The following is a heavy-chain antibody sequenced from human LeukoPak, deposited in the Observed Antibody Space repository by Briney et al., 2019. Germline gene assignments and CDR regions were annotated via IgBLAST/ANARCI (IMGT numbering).Heavy chain of an antibody. CDR2: SIPIFGTA. CDR3: ARAHRQLERLGRYYFDY. Sequence: SVKVSCKASGSTFSNHAVSWVRQAPGQGLEWKGGSIPIFGTANYAQKFQGRVTITADESTSTAYMELSSLRSEDTAVYYCARAHRQLERLGRYYFDYWGQGTLVTVSS. CDR1: GSTFSNHA. D-gene: IGHD1-1*01. J-gene: IGHJ4*02. V-gene: IGHV1-69*13.